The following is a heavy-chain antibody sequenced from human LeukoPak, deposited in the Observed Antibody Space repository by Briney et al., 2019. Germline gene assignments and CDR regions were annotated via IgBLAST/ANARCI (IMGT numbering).Heavy chain of an antibody. CDR2: ISYDGSNK. V-gene: IGHV3-30*03. CDR1: GFTFSSYG. D-gene: IGHD5-24*01. Sequence: GGSLRLSCAASGFTFSSYGMHWVRQAPGKGLEWVPVISYDGSNKYYADSVKGRFTISRDNSKNTLYLQMNSLRAEDTAVYYCASSEMATITDAFDIWGQGTMVTVSP. CDR3: ASSEMATITDAFDI. J-gene: IGHJ3*02.